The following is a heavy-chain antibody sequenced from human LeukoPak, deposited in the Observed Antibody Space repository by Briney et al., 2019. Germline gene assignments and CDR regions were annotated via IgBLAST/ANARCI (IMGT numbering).Heavy chain of an antibody. D-gene: IGHD3-10*01. Sequence: SETLSLTCTVSGGSIGSYYWSWIRQPAGKGLEWIGRIYTSGSTNYNPSLKSRVTMSVDTSKNQFSLKLSSVTAADTAVYYCATHYYGSGSYYNDQLAFDIWGQGTMVTVSS. CDR2: IYTSGST. V-gene: IGHV4-4*07. J-gene: IGHJ3*02. CDR3: ATHYYGSGSYYNDQLAFDI. CDR1: GGSIGSYY.